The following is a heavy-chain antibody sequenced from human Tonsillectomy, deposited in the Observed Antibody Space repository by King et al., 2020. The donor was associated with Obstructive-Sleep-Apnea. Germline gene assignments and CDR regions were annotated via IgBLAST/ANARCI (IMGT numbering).Heavy chain of an antibody. V-gene: IGHV3-30*02. J-gene: IGHJ4*02. CDR1: GFTFSSSG. CDR3: AKDNSHWSFDY. CDR2: IRYDGSNE. D-gene: IGHD2-8*02. Sequence: VQLVESGGGVFQPGGSLRLSCAASGFTFSSSGMPWVRQAPGKGLEWLTFIRYDGSNESYADYVKGGLSVSQDNSKNALFFKMNNLSAEDTAVYYFAKDNSHWSFDYWGQGILVTVSS.